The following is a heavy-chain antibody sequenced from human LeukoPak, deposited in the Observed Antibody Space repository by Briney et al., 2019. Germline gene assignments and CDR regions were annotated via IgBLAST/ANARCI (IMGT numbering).Heavy chain of an antibody. D-gene: IGHD5-18*01. J-gene: IGHJ5*02. CDR1: GGSFSGYY. V-gene: IGHV4-34*01. Sequence: SETLSLTCAVYGGSFSGYYWSWIRQPPGKGLEWIGYIYYSGSTNYNPSLKSRVTILVDTSKNQFSLKLSSVTAADTAVYYCARGRIQLWLRGGWFDPWGQGTLVTVSS. CDR2: IYYSGST. CDR3: ARGRIQLWLRGGWFDP.